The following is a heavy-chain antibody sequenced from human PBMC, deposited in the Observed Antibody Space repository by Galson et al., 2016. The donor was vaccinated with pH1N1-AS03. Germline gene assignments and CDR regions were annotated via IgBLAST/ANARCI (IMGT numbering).Heavy chain of an antibody. D-gene: IGHD3-10*01. J-gene: IGHJ4*02. V-gene: IGHV1-18*01. CDR1: GYVFGSYR. Sequence: SVKVSCKASGYVFGSYRISWVRQAPGQGLEWMGWISVYNGNTNHAQNLQGRVTMSTDTSTTTAYMELRSRTSDDTAVYYCARQTMVHYFDYWGQGTLVTVSS. CDR3: ARQTMVHYFDY. CDR2: ISVYNGNT.